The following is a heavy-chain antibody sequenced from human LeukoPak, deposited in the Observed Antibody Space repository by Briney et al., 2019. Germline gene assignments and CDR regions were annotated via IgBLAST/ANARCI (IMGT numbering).Heavy chain of an antibody. CDR3: ARSSIAARDYYYYYYMDV. D-gene: IGHD6-6*01. CDR1: GGTFSSYA. CDR2: IIPIFGTA. Sequence: SVRVSCKASGGTFSSYAISWVRQAPGQGLEWMGGIIPIFGTANYAQKFQGRVTITTDESTSTAYMELSSLRSEDTAVYYWARSSIAARDYYYYYYMDVWGKGTTVTVSS. V-gene: IGHV1-69*05. J-gene: IGHJ6*03.